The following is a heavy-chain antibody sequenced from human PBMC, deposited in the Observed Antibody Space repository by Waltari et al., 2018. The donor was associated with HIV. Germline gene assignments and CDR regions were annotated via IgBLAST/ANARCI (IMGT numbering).Heavy chain of an antibody. CDR3: VKAKVVSAYYYSLEY. CDR2: ISYDGVTK. V-gene: IGHV3-30*18. J-gene: IGHJ4*02. CDR1: GFTFSSYG. Sequence: QVHLVESGGGVVQPGRSLRLSCATSGFTFSSYGMHWVRQAPGKGLDWMAVISYDGVTKYYADSVKGRVIISRDNSRNTLYLQVSTLRPEDTALYFCVKAKVVSAYYYSLEYWGQGTLVTVSS. D-gene: IGHD3-22*01.